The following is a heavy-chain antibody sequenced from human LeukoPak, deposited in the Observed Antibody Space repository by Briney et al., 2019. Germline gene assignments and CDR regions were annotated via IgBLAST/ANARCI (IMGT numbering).Heavy chain of an antibody. D-gene: IGHD6-19*01. CDR1: GFTFSKYW. J-gene: IGHJ4*02. Sequence: GESLRLSCAASGFTFSKYWLLWFRQAPGKGLESVSRINTDGTVTTYADSVKGRFTVSRDNADNTMFLQMNSVRDEDTAVYYCATKQWLAPPPDSWGQGTPVTVSS. CDR2: INTDGTVT. CDR3: ATKQWLAPPPDS. V-gene: IGHV3-74*01.